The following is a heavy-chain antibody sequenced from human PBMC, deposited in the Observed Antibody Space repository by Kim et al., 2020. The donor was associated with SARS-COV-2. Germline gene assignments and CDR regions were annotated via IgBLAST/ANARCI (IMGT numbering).Heavy chain of an antibody. CDR3: ARVVVSGVGAFDI. J-gene: IGHJ3*02. D-gene: IGHD6-19*01. Sequence: PSLRGRVTISVDTSKNQFSLKLSSVTASDTAVYYCARVVVSGVGAFDIWGQGTMVTVSS. V-gene: IGHV4-59*01.